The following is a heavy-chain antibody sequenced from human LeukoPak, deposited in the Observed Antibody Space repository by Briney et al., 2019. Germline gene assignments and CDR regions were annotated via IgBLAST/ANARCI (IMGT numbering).Heavy chain of an antibody. J-gene: IGHJ6*03. D-gene: IGHD6-6*01. Sequence: GGPLRLSCAASGFTFDDYAMHWVRQGPGKGLEWVSLISGDGRSTYYADSVKGRFTISRDNTKNSLYLQMNSLRTEDTALYYCAKDRVISSYYYYYYYMDVWGKGTTVTVSS. CDR2: ISGDGRST. V-gene: IGHV3-43*02. CDR1: GFTFDDYA. CDR3: AKDRVISSYYYYYYYMDV.